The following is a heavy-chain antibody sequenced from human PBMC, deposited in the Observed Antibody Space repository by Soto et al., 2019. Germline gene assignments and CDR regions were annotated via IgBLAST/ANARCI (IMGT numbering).Heavy chain of an antibody. D-gene: IGHD2-21*02. Sequence: GGSLRLSCAASGFTFSSYAMSWVRQAPGKGLEWVSAISGSGGSTYYVDSVKGRFTISRDNSKNTLYLQMNSLRAEDTAVYYCAKDSRAYCGGDCYFDWYFDLWGRGTLVTVS. J-gene: IGHJ2*01. V-gene: IGHV3-23*01. CDR2: ISGSGGST. CDR3: AKDSRAYCGGDCYFDWYFDL. CDR1: GFTFSSYA.